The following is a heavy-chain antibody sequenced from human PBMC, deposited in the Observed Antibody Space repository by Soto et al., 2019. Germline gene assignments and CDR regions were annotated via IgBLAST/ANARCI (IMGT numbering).Heavy chain of an antibody. CDR2: INAHSGGT. CDR1: GFSFTGYY. CDR3: AKDLTRQLAYWLDP. V-gene: IGHV1-2*02. J-gene: IGHJ5*02. D-gene: IGHD6-6*01. Sequence: ASVKVSCKASGFSFTGYYIHWLRQAPGQGLEWMGWINAHSGGTEYAQKFQGRVTLTRDTSISTAYMTLSGLRSDDTAIYYCAKDLTRQLAYWLDPWGQGAQVTVSS.